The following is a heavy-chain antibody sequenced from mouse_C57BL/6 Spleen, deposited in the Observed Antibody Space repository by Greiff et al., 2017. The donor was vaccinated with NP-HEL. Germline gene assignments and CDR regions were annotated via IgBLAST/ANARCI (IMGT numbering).Heavy chain of an antibody. CDR2: IYPGDGDT. CDR3: ARSPSSYAMDY. CDR1: GYAFSSSW. J-gene: IGHJ4*01. Sequence: QVQLQQSGPELVKPGASVKISCKASGYAFSSSWMNWVKQRPGKGLEWIGRIYPGDGDTNYNGKFKGKATLTADNSSSTDYMRLSSLTSEDSAVYFCARSPSSYAMDYWGQGTSVTVSS. D-gene: IGHD1-1*01. V-gene: IGHV1-82*01.